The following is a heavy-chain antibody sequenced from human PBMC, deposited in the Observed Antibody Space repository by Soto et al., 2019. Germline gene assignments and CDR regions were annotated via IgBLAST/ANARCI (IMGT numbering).Heavy chain of an antibody. Sequence: HPGGSLRLSCAASGFTFSSYAMTWVRQAPGKGLEWISTITGSGGTTDYADSVKGRFTISRDTSKNTVSLQMNSLRAEDTALYYCAKALGGGAYGMDVWGQGTTVTVSS. CDR1: GFTFSSYA. D-gene: IGHD3-3*01. CDR2: ITGSGGTT. CDR3: AKALGGGAYGMDV. J-gene: IGHJ6*02. V-gene: IGHV3-23*01.